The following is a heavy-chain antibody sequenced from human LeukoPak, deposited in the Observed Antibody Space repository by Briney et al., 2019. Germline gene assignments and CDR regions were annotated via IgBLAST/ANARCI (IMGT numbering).Heavy chain of an antibody. Sequence: GGSLRLSCAASGFTFSSYAMSWVRQAPGKGLEWVSGILDSGYSTYYANSVKGRFAISRDNSNNTLYLQMNSLRAEDTAVYYCAKLGGHPLHNYYVGVWGKGTTVAVSS. CDR1: GFTFSSYA. D-gene: IGHD3-16*01. V-gene: IGHV3-23*01. CDR3: AKLGGHPLHNYYVGV. J-gene: IGHJ6*03. CDR2: ILDSGYST.